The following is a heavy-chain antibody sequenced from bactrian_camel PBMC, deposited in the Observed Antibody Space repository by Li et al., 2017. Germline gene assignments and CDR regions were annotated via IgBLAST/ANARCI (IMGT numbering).Heavy chain of an antibody. CDR2: INSGSGGI. D-gene: IGHD6*01. J-gene: IGHJ6*01. Sequence: HVQLVESGGGLVQPGGSLRLSCAASGFTLSSFSMSWVRQAPGKGLEWVSSINSGSGGIYYKASVKGRFSISRDNAKNTLYLQMNSLRSDDTAVYYCATGSVSVADLFGYWGQGTQVTVS. CDR1: GFTLSSFS. V-gene: IGHV3S1*01. CDR3: ATGSVSVADLFGY.